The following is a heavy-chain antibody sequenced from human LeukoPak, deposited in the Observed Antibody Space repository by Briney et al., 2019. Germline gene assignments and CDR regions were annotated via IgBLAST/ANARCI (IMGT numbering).Heavy chain of an antibody. J-gene: IGHJ4*02. CDR3: ARDQNTGGVGAT. CDR2: IIPIFGTA. V-gene: IGHV1-69*05. Sequence: SVKVSCKASGGTFSSYAISWVRQAPGQGLEWMGGIIPIFGTANYAQKFQGRVTMTRNTSISTAYMELSSLRSEDTAVYYCARDQNTGGVGATWGQGTLVTVSS. D-gene: IGHD1-26*01. CDR1: GGTFSSYA.